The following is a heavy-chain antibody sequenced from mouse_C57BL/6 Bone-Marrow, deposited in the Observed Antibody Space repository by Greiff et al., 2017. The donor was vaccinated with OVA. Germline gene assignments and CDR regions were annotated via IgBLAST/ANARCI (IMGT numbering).Heavy chain of an antibody. V-gene: IGHV1-4*01. CDR2: INPSSGYT. J-gene: IGHJ1*03. CDR1: GYTFTSYT. Sequence: QVQLKESGAELARPGASVKMSCKASGYTFTSYTMHWVKQRPGQGLEWIGYINPSSGYTKYNQKFKDKATLTSDKSSSTAYMQLSSLTSEDSAVYYCARSGDYDGDWYFDVWGTGTTVTVSS. D-gene: IGHD2-4*01. CDR3: ARSGDYDGDWYFDV.